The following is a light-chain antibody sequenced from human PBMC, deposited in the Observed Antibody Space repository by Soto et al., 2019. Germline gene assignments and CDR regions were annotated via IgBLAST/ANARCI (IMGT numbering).Light chain of an antibody. CDR2: DVS. V-gene: IGLV2-14*01. J-gene: IGLJ2*01. Sequence: QSALTQPASVSGSPGQSITISCTGTRSDVGGYNYVFWYQQHPGKAPKLMIYDVSNRPSGLSNRFSGSKSGNTASLTISGLQAEDEADHYRSSYTSSRTVVFGGGTKHTVL. CDR3: SSYTSSRTVV. CDR1: RSDVGGYNY.